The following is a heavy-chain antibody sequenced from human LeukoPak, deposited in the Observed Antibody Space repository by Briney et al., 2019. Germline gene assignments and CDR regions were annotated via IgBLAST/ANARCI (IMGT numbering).Heavy chain of an antibody. CDR3: AKDLFSSAPSRYYYYYGMDV. V-gene: IGHV3-30*18. D-gene: IGHD6-19*01. Sequence: GGSLRLSCAASGFTFSSYGMHWVRQAPGKGLEWVAVISYDGSNKYYADSVKGRFTISRDNSKNTLYLQMNSLRAEDTAVYYCAKDLFSSAPSRYYYYYGMDVWGQGTTVTVSS. J-gene: IGHJ6*02. CDR2: ISYDGSNK. CDR1: GFTFSSYG.